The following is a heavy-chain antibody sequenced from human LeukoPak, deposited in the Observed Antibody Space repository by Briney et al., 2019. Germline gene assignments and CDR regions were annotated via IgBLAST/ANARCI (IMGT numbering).Heavy chain of an antibody. J-gene: IGHJ4*02. CDR3: ATDRGWRTSGYYLYYFEY. Sequence: GGSLRLSCAASGFTFRSYGMHWVRQAPGKGLEWVTVISYDGSSKYYADSVKGRFTISRDNSKNMLYLQMNSLRAEDTAVYYCATDRGWRTSGYYLYYFEYWGQGTLVTYSS. CDR1: GFTFRSYG. D-gene: IGHD3-3*01. V-gene: IGHV3-30*03. CDR2: ISYDGSSK.